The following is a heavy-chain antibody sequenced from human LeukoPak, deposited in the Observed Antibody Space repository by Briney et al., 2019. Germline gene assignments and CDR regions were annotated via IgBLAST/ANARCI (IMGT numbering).Heavy chain of an antibody. V-gene: IGHV4-59*08. D-gene: IGHD2-15*01. CDR1: GGSIRNYY. CDR2: IYYTGNT. J-gene: IGHJ4*02. CDR3: ARHECGGSCYPEDY. Sequence: AETLSLTCTVSGGSIRNYYWSWIRQSPGKGLEWIGYIYYTGNTNYNPSLESRVIISVETSKNQFSLKLSSVTAADTAVYYCARHECGGSCYPEDYWSQGTLVTVSS.